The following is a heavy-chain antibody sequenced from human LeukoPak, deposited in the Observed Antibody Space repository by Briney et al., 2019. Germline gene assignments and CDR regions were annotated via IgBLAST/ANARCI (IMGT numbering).Heavy chain of an antibody. J-gene: IGHJ4*02. CDR3: ARAGGYYDSSGYYSRVPLPDY. CDR1: GGSISSGGYY. D-gene: IGHD3-22*01. V-gene: IGHV4-31*03. Sequence: SETLSLTCTVSGGSISSGGYYWSWIRQHPGKGLERIGYIYYSGSTYYNPSLKSRVTISVDTSKNQFSLKLSSVTAADTAVYYCARAGGYYDSSGYYSRVPLPDYWGQGTLVTVSS. CDR2: IYYSGST.